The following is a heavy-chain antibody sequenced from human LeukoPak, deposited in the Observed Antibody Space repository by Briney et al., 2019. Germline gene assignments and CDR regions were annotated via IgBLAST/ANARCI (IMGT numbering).Heavy chain of an antibody. CDR1: GFTFSSYG. CDR2: ISYDGSNK. D-gene: IGHD3-10*01. V-gene: IGHV3-30*18. CDR3: AKDGIPYGSGSRAYNWFDS. J-gene: IGHJ5*01. Sequence: PGRSLRLSCAASGFTFSSYGMHWVRQAPGKGLEGVAVISYDGSNKYYADSVKGRFTISRDNPKNTLYLQMNSLSAEDTAVYYCAKDGIPYGSGSRAYNWFDSWGQGTLVTVSS.